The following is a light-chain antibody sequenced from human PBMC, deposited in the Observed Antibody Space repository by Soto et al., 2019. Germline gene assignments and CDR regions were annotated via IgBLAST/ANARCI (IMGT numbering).Light chain of an antibody. V-gene: IGLV1-47*01. J-gene: IGLJ2*01. CDR2: RNN. Sequence: QSVLTQPPSASGAPGQRVTISCSGSSCDIGSDYVYWYQQLSGPAPKLLIHRNNHRPSGVPDRGSGSESGASASLAISGLRSEDEGDYSCSACDDSFHLVFGGGTKLTVL. CDR3: SACDDSFHLV. CDR1: SCDIGSDY.